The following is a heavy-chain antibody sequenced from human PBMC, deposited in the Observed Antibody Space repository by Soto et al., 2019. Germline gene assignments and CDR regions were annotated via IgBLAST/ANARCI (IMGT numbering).Heavy chain of an antibody. D-gene: IGHD6-6*01. V-gene: IGHV3-74*01. CDR1: GFTFSSYW. Sequence: GGSLRLSCSASGFTFSSYWMHWVRQAPGKGLVWVSHINNDGSSTIYADSVRGRFTISRDNAKNTLYLEMNGLRAEDTAVYFCARDARYYYMDVWGKGTTVTVSS. J-gene: IGHJ6*03. CDR2: INNDGSST. CDR3: ARDARYYYMDV.